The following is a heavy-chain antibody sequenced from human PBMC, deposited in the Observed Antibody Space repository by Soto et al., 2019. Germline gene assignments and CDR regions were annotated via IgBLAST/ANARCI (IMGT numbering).Heavy chain of an antibody. V-gene: IGHV5-51*01. D-gene: IGHD3-22*01. CDR1: GYSFTSYW. CDR2: IYPGDSDT. CDR3: ARHSYYDSSGYYYPYYYGMDV. J-gene: IGHJ6*02. Sequence: GESLKISCKGSGYSFTSYWIGWVRRMPGKGLEWMGIIYPGDSDTRYSPSFQGQVTISADKSISTAYLQWSSLKASDTAMYYCARHSYYDSSGYYYPYYYGMDVWGQGTTVTVYS.